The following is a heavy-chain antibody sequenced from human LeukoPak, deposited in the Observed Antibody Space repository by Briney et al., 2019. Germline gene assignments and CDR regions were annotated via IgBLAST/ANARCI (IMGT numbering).Heavy chain of an antibody. CDR2: IKQDGSEK. V-gene: IGHV3-7*01. J-gene: IGHJ6*02. D-gene: IGHD6-19*01. CDR1: GFTFSSYW. Sequence: GGSLRLSCAASGFTFSSYWMSWVRQAPGKGLEWVANIKQDGSEKYYVDSVKGRFTISRDNAKNSLYLQINSLRAEDTAVYYCARDFLIPVAGYYYYHGMDVWGQGTTVTVSS. CDR3: ARDFLIPVAGYYYYHGMDV.